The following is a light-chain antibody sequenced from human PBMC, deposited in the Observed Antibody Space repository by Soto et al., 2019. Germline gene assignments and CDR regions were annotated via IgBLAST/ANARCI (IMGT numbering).Light chain of an antibody. J-gene: IGLJ1*01. CDR3: CSYAGVYV. Sequence: QSVLTQPRSVPGSPGQSVTISCTGTSSDVGGYNYVSWYQQHPGKAPKLMIYDVSKRPSGVPDRFSGSKSGNTASLTISGLQAEDEADYYCCSYAGVYVFGTGTKVTVL. CDR2: DVS. V-gene: IGLV2-11*01. CDR1: SSDVGGYNY.